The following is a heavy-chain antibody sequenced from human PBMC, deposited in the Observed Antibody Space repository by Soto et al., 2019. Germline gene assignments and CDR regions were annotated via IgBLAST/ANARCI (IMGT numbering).Heavy chain of an antibody. CDR1: GGSISSGNYY. Sequence: SETLSLTCTVSGGSISSGNYYLSRIRQPPGKGLEWIGYIYYSGSTYYNPSLKSRVTISIDTSKYQFSLKLSSVTAADTAVYYCARRGYYAISAFDIWGQGTMVTVSS. V-gene: IGHV4-30-4*01. CDR2: IYYSGST. CDR3: ARRGYYAISAFDI. J-gene: IGHJ3*02. D-gene: IGHD2-8*01.